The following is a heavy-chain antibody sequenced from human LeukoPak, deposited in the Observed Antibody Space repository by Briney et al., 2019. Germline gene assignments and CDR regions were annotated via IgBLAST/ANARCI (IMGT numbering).Heavy chain of an antibody. CDR2: INHSGST. D-gene: IGHD6-13*01. V-gene: IGHV4-34*01. Sequence: PSETLSLTCAVYGGSFRGYYWSWLRQPPGKGLEWIGEINHSGSTNYNPSLKSRVTISVDTSKNQFSLKLSSVTAADTAVYYCARVRYLGIAAAGTFDYWGQGTLVTVSS. CDR1: GGSFRGYY. CDR3: ARVRYLGIAAAGTFDY. J-gene: IGHJ4*02.